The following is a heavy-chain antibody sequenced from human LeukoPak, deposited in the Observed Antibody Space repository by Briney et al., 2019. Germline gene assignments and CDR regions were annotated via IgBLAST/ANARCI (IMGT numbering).Heavy chain of an antibody. J-gene: IGHJ4*02. CDR2: IKQDGSEK. CDR1: GFTFSSYW. D-gene: IGHD3-10*01. V-gene: IGHV3-7*01. CDR3: ATSVHLWFGELLQPYDY. Sequence: QTGGSLRLSCAASGFTFSSYWMSWARQAPGKGLEWVVNIKQDGSEKYYVDSVKGRFTISRDNAKNSLYLQMNSLRAEDTAVYYCATSVHLWFGELLQPYDYWGQGTLVTVSS.